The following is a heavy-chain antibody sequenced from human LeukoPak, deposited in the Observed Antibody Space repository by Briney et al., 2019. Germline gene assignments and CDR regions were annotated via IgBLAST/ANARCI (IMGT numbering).Heavy chain of an antibody. CDR2: IYYIGST. Sequence: SETLSLTCTVSFGSISRYYWSWIRQPPGKGLEWIGYIYYIGSTNYNPSLKSRVPISVDTSKNQCSLKLSSVTAADTAVYYCARAQWERSYRGGIGAFDIWGQGTMVTVSS. J-gene: IGHJ3*02. CDR3: ARAQWERSYRGGIGAFDI. CDR1: FGSISRYY. V-gene: IGHV4-59*01. D-gene: IGHD1-26*01.